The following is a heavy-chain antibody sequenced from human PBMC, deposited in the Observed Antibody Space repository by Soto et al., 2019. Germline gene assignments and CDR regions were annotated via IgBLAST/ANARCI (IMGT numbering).Heavy chain of an antibody. Sequence: GGSLRLSCAASGFTFSSYAMSWVRQAPGKGLEWVSAISGSGGSTYYADSVKGRFTISRDNSKNTLYLQMNSLRAEDTAVYYCATTPVVIPAIPDFDYWGQGTLVTVSS. V-gene: IGHV3-23*01. J-gene: IGHJ4*02. CDR1: GFTFSSYA. CDR3: ATTPVVIPAIPDFDY. CDR2: ISGSGGST. D-gene: IGHD3-22*01.